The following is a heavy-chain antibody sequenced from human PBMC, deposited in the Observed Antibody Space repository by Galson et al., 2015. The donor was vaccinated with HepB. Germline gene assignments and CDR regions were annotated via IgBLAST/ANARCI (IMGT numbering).Heavy chain of an antibody. CDR3: ARGTPIVVVPAATPFDY. V-gene: IGHV1-69*13. CDR1: VYTFTTYD. CDR2: IIPIFGTA. Sequence: SVKVSCKASVYTFTTYDFNWVRQAPGQGLEWMGGIIPIFGTANYAQKFRGRVTITADESTSTAYMELSSLRSEDTAVYYCARGTPIVVVPAATPFDYWGQGTLVTVSS. D-gene: IGHD2-2*01. J-gene: IGHJ4*02.